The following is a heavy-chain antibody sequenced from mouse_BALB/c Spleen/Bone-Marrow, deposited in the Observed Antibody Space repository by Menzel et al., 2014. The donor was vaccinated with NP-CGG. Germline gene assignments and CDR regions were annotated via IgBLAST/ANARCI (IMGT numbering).Heavy chain of an antibody. CDR3: AREGLLLYRGFAY. D-gene: IGHD2-10*01. CDR2: IWAGGST. CDR1: EFSLTSYG. V-gene: IGHV2-9*02. J-gene: IGHJ3*01. Sequence: QVQLQQSGPGLVSPSQRLSIPCTVSEFSLTSYGVHWVRQPPGKGLEWLGVIWAGGSTNYNSALMSRLSISKDNSKSQVFLKMNSLQTDDTAMYYCAREGLLLYRGFAYWGQGTLVTVSA.